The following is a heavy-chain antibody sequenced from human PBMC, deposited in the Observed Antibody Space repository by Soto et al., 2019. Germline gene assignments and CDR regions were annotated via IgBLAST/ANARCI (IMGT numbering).Heavy chain of an antibody. CDR2: INGGNGDT. CDR3: ARGYCSSTSCQYYFDF. Sequence: ASVKVSCKASGYTFTGYAIHWVRQAPGQRLEWMGWINGGNGDTKYSQKFQDRVTISRDTSASTAYVELTSLGSEDTALYHCARGYCSSTSCQYYFDFWGQGTLVTVSS. D-gene: IGHD2-2*01. J-gene: IGHJ4*02. CDR1: GYTFTGYA. V-gene: IGHV1-3*01.